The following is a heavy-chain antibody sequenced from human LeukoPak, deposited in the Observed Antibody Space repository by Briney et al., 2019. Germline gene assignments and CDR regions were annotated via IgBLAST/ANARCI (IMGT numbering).Heavy chain of an antibody. CDR2: INAGNGNT. CDR1: GYTFTSYA. CDR3: ARTYGSGSYLIVEFDY. J-gene: IGHJ4*02. Sequence: GASVKVSCKASGYTFTSYAMHWVRQAPGQRLEWMGWINAGNGNTKYSQKFQGRVTITRDTSASTAYMELSSLRSEDTAVYYCARTYGSGSYLIVEFDYWGQGTLVTVSS. D-gene: IGHD3-10*01. V-gene: IGHV1-3*01.